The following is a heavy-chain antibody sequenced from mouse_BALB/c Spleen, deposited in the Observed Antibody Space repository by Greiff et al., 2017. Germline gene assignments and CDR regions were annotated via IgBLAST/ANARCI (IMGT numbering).Heavy chain of an antibody. D-gene: IGHD1-1*01. Sequence: DVHLVESGGGLVKPGGSLKLSCAASGFTFSSYTMSWVRQTPEKRLEWVATISSGGGNTYYPDSVKGRFTISRDNAKNNLYLQMSSLRSEDTALYYCARCPSYYYGSDDWGQGTTLTVSS. V-gene: IGHV5-9*03. J-gene: IGHJ2*01. CDR2: ISSGGGNT. CDR3: ARCPSYYYGSDD. CDR1: GFTFSSYT.